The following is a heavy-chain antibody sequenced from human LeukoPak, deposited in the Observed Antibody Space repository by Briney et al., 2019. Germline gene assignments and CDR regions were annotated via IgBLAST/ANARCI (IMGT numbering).Heavy chain of an antibody. CDR2: ISSSSSYI. CDR3: ARSLWGRGYSGYEDFDY. Sequence: GGSLRLSCAASGFTFSSYSMNWVRQAPGKGLEWVSSISSSSSYIYYADSVKGRFTISRDNAKNSLYLQMNSLRAEDTAVYYCARSLWGRGYSGYEDFDYWRQGTLVTVSS. CDR1: GFTFSSYS. J-gene: IGHJ4*02. D-gene: IGHD5-12*01. V-gene: IGHV3-21*01.